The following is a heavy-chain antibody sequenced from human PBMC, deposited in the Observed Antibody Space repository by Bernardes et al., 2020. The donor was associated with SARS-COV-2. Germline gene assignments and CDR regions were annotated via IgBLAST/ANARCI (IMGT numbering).Heavy chain of an antibody. V-gene: IGHV3-48*03. CDR1: GFSFNNYE. CDR3: ARARDYIYGMDV. CDR2: ISSSGSTI. J-gene: IGHJ6*02. Sequence: GGSLRLSCAGSGFSFNNYEMNWVRQAPGKGLEWVSYISSSGSTIYYAYSVKGRFTISRDNAKDSLYLQMNTLRGEDTGLYFCARARDYIYGMDVWGQGTTVTVSS.